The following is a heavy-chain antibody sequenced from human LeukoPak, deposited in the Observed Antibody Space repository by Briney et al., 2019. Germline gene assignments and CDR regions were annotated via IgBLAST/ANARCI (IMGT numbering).Heavy chain of an antibody. CDR2: IESKTEGGTT. Sequence: PGGSLRLSCAASGFTFSNAWMSWVRQAPGKGLEWVGRIESKTEGGTTDYAAPVKGRFTISRDDSKNTLYPQMNSLKSEDTAVYYCTSDLDPGDYWGQGTLVTVSS. D-gene: IGHD1-1*01. J-gene: IGHJ4*02. V-gene: IGHV3-15*04. CDR1: GFTFSNAW. CDR3: TSDLDPGDY.